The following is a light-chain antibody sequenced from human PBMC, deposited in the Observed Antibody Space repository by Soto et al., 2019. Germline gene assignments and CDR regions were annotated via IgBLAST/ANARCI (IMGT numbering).Light chain of an antibody. Sequence: EIVLTQSPATLSLSPGERVTLSCRASQNVTTYLAWYQQKPGQAPRLLIFDASDRATGIPARFSGSGSGTDFTLTISGLEAGDFAVYYCQQRSNWLTFGPGTKVDIK. CDR2: DAS. CDR3: QQRSNWLT. CDR1: QNVTTY. V-gene: IGKV3-11*01. J-gene: IGKJ3*01.